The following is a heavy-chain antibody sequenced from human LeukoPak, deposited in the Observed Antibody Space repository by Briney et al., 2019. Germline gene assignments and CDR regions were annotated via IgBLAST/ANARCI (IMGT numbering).Heavy chain of an antibody. V-gene: IGHV3-74*01. CDR1: AFTFSNYW. CDR2: IDSDGTTA. Sequence: GGSLRLSCAASAFTFSNYWMHWVRQTPGKGLVWVARIDSDGTTATYADSVKGRFTISRDNAKNTLYLQMNSLRAEDTAVYYCARGDWELLTHIDYWGQGILVTVSS. J-gene: IGHJ4*02. D-gene: IGHD1-26*01. CDR3: ARGDWELLTHIDY.